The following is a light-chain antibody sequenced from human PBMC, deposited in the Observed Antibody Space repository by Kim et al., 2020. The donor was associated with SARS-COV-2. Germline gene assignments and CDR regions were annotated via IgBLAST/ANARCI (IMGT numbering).Light chain of an antibody. V-gene: IGKV1-39*01. J-gene: IGKJ4*01. CDR3: QQSYSTPLT. Sequence: DIQMTQSPSSLSAFVGDRVTITCRASQSISVYLNWYQQKPGKAPKLLIHTASSLQSAVPSRFSGSGSGTDFTLTISSLQPEDFATYYCQQSYSTPLTFGGGTKVDIK. CDR2: TAS. CDR1: QSISVY.